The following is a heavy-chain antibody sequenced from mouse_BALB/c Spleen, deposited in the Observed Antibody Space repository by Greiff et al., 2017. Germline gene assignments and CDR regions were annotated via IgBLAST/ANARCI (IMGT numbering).Heavy chain of an antibody. CDR2: ISDGGSYT. V-gene: IGHV5-4*02. CDR1: GFTFSDYY. D-gene: IGHD2-1*01. Sequence: EVQVVESGGGLVKPGGSLKLSCAASGFTFSDYYMYWVRQTPEKRLEWVATISDGGSYTYYPDSVKGRFTISRDNAKNNLYLQMSSLKSEDTAMYYCARDGGNKYAMDYWGQGTSVTVSS. J-gene: IGHJ4*01. CDR3: ARDGGNKYAMDY.